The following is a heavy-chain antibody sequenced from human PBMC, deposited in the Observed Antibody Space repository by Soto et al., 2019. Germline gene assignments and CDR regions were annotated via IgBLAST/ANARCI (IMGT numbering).Heavy chain of an antibody. J-gene: IGHJ4*02. D-gene: IGHD3-10*01. CDR3: ARDRMATITSGAVDY. V-gene: IGHV3-30-3*01. CDR1: GFTFSSYA. Sequence: PGGSLRLSCAASGFTFSSYAMHWVRQALGKGLEWVAVMSYDGSNKYYAESVKGRFTISRDNSKNTLYLQMNSLRAEDTAVYNCARDRMATITSGAVDYWGQGTLVTVSS. CDR2: MSYDGSNK.